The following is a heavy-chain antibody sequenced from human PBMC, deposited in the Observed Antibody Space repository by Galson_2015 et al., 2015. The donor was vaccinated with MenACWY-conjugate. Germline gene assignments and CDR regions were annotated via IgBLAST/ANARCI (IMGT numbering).Heavy chain of an antibody. D-gene: IGHD2-15*01. J-gene: IGHJ4*02. V-gene: IGHV3-30*02. CDR1: GFSFSSYG. CDR2: IRYDGSNK. CDR3: AKSCSGGSCYPDY. Sequence: SLRLSCAASGFSFSSYGMHWFRQAPGKGLEWVAFIRYDGSNKNYADSVKGRFTVSRDNSENTLYVQMNSLRAEDTAVYYCAKSCSGGSCYPDYWGQGTLIGVSS.